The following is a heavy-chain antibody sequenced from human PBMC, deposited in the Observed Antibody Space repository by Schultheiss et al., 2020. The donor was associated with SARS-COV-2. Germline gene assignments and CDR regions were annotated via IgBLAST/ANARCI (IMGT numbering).Heavy chain of an antibody. V-gene: IGHV4-31*03. J-gene: IGHJ4*02. CDR3: ARDSSSWYSY. Sequence: SETLSLTCTVSGGSISSGGYYWSWIRQHPGKGLEWIGEIYHSGSTNYNPSLKSRVTISVDKSKNQFSLKLSSVTAADTAVYYCARDSSSWYSYWGQGTLVTVSS. CDR1: GGSISSGGYY. D-gene: IGHD6-13*01. CDR2: IYHSGST.